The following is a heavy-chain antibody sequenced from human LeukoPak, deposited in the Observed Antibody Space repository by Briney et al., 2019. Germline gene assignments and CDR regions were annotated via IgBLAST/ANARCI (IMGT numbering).Heavy chain of an antibody. CDR3: ARDQDDFWSGYHDAFDI. CDR2: IYHSGST. Sequence: SETLSLTCAVSGGSISSSNWWSWVRQPPGKGLEWIGEIYHSGSTNYNLSLKSRVTISVDKSKNQFSLKLSSVTAADTAVYYCARDQDDFWSGYHDAFDIWGQGTMVTVSS. D-gene: IGHD3-3*01. J-gene: IGHJ3*02. CDR1: GGSISSSNW. V-gene: IGHV4-4*02.